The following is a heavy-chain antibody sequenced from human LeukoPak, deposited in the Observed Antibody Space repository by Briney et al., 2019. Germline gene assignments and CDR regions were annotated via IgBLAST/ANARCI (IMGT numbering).Heavy chain of an antibody. CDR1: GGSFSGYY. CDR2: INHSGST. J-gene: IGHJ2*01. D-gene: IGHD2-8*02. Sequence: SETLSLTCAVYGGSFSGYYWSWIRQPPGRGLEWIGEINHSGSTNYNPSLKSRVTISADTSKNQFSLKLSSVTAADTAVYYCARDWSGYFDLWGRGTLVTVSS. CDR3: ARDWSGYFDL. V-gene: IGHV4-34*01.